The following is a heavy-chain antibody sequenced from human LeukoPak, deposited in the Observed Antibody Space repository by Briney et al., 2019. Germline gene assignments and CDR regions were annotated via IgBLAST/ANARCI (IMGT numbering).Heavy chain of an antibody. CDR2: ISSSSSYI. CDR1: GFTFSSYS. D-gene: IGHD3-3*01. CDR3: ARDFLGFRFLEWLLY. V-gene: IGHV3-21*01. Sequence: GGSLRLSCAASGFTFSSYSMNWVRQAPGKGLEWVSSISSSSSYIYYADSVKGRFTISRDNAKNSLYLQMNSLRAEDTAVYYCARDFLGFRFLEWLLYWGQGTLVTVSS. J-gene: IGHJ4*02.